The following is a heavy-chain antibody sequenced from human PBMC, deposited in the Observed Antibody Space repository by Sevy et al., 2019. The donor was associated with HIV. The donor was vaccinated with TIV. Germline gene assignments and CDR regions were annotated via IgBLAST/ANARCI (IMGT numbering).Heavy chain of an antibody. V-gene: IGHV3-23*01. D-gene: IGHD2-8*01. J-gene: IGHJ4*02. CDR3: AREGCTKPHDY. CDR2: LSFGCGRI. CDR1: GFNFNIYS. Sequence: GGSLRLSCVASGFNFNIYSSSWVLQAPGKGLEWVSTLSFGCGRINYADSVQGRFTISRDDSKKTLYLEMHSLRVEDTAVYYCAREGCTKPHDYWGQGTLVTVSS.